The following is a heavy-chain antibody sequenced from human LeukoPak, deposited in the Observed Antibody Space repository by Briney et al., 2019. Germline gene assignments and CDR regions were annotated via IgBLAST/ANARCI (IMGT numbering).Heavy chain of an antibody. CDR1: GLTFSSYA. CDR3: AKSFVVPAAIYFDY. CDR2: ISGSGGST. V-gene: IGHV3-23*01. D-gene: IGHD2-2*02. J-gene: IGHJ4*02. Sequence: GGSLRLSCGASGLTFSSYAMSWVRQAPGKGLEWVSAISGSGGSTYYADSVKGRFTISRDNSKNTLYLQMNSLRAEDTAVYYCAKSFVVPAAIYFDYWGQGTLVTVSS.